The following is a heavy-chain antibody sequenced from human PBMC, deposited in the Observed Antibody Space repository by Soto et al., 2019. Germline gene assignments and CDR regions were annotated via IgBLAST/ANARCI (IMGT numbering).Heavy chain of an antibody. J-gene: IGHJ6*02. D-gene: IGHD6-6*01. CDR3: ARHLSSSSYYYYGMDV. CDR1: GVTFSRYA. Sequence: SVKVSCKACGVTFSRYAISWVRQAPGQGLEWMGGIIPIFGTANYAQKFQGRVTITADESTSTAYMELSSLRSEDTAVYYCARHLSSSSYYYYGMDVWGQGTTVTVSS. CDR2: IIPIFGTA. V-gene: IGHV1-69*13.